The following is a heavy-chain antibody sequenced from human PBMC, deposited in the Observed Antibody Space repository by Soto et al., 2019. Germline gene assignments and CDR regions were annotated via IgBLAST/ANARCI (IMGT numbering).Heavy chain of an antibody. V-gene: IGHV4-31*03. CDR2: IYYSGST. Sequence: QVQLQESGPGLVKPSQTLSLTCTVSGGSISSGGYYWSWIRQHPGKGLEWIGYIYYSGSTYYNPSLKRRVNMSLDTSKNPVALKQSSVTAADTAVYYCARVPTGSGYLSRYYYGMDVWGQGTTVTVSS. CDR3: ARVPTGSGYLSRYYYGMDV. J-gene: IGHJ6*02. CDR1: GGSISSGGYY. D-gene: IGHD3-3*01.